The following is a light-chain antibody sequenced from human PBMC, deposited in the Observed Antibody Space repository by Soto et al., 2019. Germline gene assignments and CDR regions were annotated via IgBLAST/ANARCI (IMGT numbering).Light chain of an antibody. V-gene: IGLV1-40*01. J-gene: IGLJ3*02. Sequence: QSELTQPPSVSGAPGQRVTISCTGSSSNIGAGYAVHWYQQLPGTAPKLLIYGNSNRPSGVPDRFSGSKSGTSASLAITGLQAEDEADYYCQSYDSSLSGWVFGGGTKLTVL. CDR2: GNS. CDR1: SSNIGAGYA. CDR3: QSYDSSLSGWV.